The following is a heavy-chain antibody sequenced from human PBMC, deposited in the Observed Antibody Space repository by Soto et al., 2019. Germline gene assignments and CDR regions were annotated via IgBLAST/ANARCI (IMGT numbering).Heavy chain of an antibody. J-gene: IGHJ4*02. CDR2: MNPNTGNS. V-gene: IGHV1-8*01. D-gene: IGHD1-1*01. Sequence: ASAKVSCKASGYTFTSYDIYWVRQATGQGLAWLGWMNPNTGNSGYAQKFQGRVTMTSDTSISTAHMELSSLRSEDTAVYYCARRAETNGWNGFGADKYYFDFWGQGTLVTVSS. CDR1: GYTFTSYD. CDR3: ARRAETNGWNGFGADKYYFDF.